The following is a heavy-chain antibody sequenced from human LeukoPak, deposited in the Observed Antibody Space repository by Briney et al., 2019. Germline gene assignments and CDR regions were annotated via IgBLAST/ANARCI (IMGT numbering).Heavy chain of an antibody. CDR2: ISGSGDTT. CDR1: RFTFCLYA. V-gene: IGHV3-23*01. Sequence: GGSLRLSCAASRFTFCLYAMSWVRQAPGGGLEWVSAISGSGDTTYHADSVKGRFTISRDNSANRLSLQMDSLRAEDTTVYFIAKDTTAWWYHRAYMDVWGKGTTVTVSS. CDR3: AKDTTAWWYHRAYMDV. D-gene: IGHD2-15*01. J-gene: IGHJ6*03.